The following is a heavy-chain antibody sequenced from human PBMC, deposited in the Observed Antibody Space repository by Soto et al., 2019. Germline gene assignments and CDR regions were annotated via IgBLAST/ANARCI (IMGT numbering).Heavy chain of an antibody. J-gene: IGHJ6*04. D-gene: IGHD2-2*01. CDR2: IIPIFGTA. CDR3: ARSGVPAAIGYYYYGMDV. Sequence: SVKVSCKASGGTFSSYAISWVRQAPGQGLEWMGGIIPIFGTANYAQKFQGRVTITADESTSTAYVELSSLRSEDTAVYYCARSGVPAAIGYYYYGMDVWGKGTTVTISS. CDR1: GGTFSSYA. V-gene: IGHV1-69*13.